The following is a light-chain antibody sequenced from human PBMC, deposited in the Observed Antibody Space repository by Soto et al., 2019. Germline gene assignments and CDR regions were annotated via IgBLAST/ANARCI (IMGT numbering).Light chain of an antibody. CDR3: QQYGSTPPT. CDR2: GAS. J-gene: IGKJ1*01. V-gene: IGKV3-20*01. CDR1: QSVTGNY. Sequence: VLTQFPGTLSVSPGERVTVTCGASQSVTGNYLAWYQQKPGQAPRLLIYGASYRATGIPDRFSGSGSGTDFSLTISRLEPEDFAVYCCQQYGSTPPTFGQGTKVDIK.